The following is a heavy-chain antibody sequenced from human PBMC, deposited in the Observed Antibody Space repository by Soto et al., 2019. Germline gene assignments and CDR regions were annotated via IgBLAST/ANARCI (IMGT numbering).Heavy chain of an antibody. CDR3: ARWDYDFWSGYYY. CDR1: GGTFSSYA. CDR2: IIPIFGTA. Sequence: SVKVSCKASGGTFSSYAISWVRQAPGQGLEWMGGIIPIFGTANYAQKFQGRVTITADESTGTAYMELSSLRSEDTAVYYCARWDYDFWSGYYYWGQGTLVTVSS. V-gene: IGHV1-69*13. D-gene: IGHD3-3*01. J-gene: IGHJ4*02.